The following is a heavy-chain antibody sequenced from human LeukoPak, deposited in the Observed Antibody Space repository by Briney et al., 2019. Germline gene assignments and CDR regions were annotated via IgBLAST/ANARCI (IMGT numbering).Heavy chain of an antibody. D-gene: IGHD3-9*01. V-gene: IGHV3-53*01. Sequence: GGSLRLSCAASGFTVSSNYMSWVRQAPRKGLDWVSVIYSGGSTYYADSVKGRFTISRDNSKNTLYLQMNSLRAEDTAAYYCARDGTYYDILTEDYYYYGMDVWGQGTTVTVSS. CDR2: IYSGGST. CDR1: GFTVSSNY. J-gene: IGHJ6*02. CDR3: ARDGTYYDILTEDYYYYGMDV.